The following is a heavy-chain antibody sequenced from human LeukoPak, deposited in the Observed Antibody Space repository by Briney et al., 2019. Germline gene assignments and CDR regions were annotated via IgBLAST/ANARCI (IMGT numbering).Heavy chain of an antibody. V-gene: IGHV1-2*02. CDR2: INPNSGGT. CDR1: GYTFTGYY. CDR3: ARDVVPAAIDPDWFDP. D-gene: IGHD2-2*01. Sequence: ASVKVSCKASGYTFTGYYMHWVRQAPGQGLEWMGWINPNSGGTNYAQKFQGRVTMTRDTSISTAYMELSRLRSDDTAVYYCARDVVPAAIDPDWFDPWGQGTLVTVSS. J-gene: IGHJ5*02.